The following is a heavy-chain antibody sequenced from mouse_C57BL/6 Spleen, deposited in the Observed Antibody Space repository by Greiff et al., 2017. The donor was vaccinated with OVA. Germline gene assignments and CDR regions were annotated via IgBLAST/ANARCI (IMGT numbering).Heavy chain of an antibody. CDR1: GFTFSDYY. CDR2: INYDGSST. V-gene: IGHV5-16*01. CDR3: AREDSSGYVDY. J-gene: IGHJ2*01. Sequence: EVHLVESEGGLVPPGSSMKLSCTASGFTFSDYYMAWVRQVPEKGLEWVANINYDGSSTYYLDSLKSRFIISRDNAKNILYLQMSSLKSEDTATYYCAREDSSGYVDYWGQGTTLTVSS. D-gene: IGHD3-2*02.